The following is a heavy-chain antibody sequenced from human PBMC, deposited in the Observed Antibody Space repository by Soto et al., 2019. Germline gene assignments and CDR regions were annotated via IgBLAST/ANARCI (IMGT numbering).Heavy chain of an antibody. J-gene: IGHJ5*02. CDR2: IDSSGEK. CDR1: GLSITDSEMG. CDR3: ARRHLAVAVSPWFDP. V-gene: IGHV2-26*01. D-gene: IGHD6-19*01. Sequence: QVTLKESGPVLVKPTETLTLRCTVSGLSITDSEMGVSWIRQPPGQPLEWLAHIDSSGEKSYRTFLKSRLAISKDTSKGQIVLTMTNMDPADTATYYCARRHLAVAVSPWFDPWGQGIPVTVSS.